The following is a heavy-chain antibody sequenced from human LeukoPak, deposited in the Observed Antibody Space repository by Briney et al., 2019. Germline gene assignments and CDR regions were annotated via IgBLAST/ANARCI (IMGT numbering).Heavy chain of an antibody. V-gene: IGHV3-73*01. CDR2: IRSKANMYAT. CDR1: GFTFSGSA. Sequence: GGSLRLSCAASGFTFSGSAMHWVRQASGKGLEWVGRIRSKANMYATAYAASVKGRFTISRDDSKNTAYLQMNSLKTEDTAVYYCTRQARSYFYGDDWYFDLWGRGTLVTVSS. J-gene: IGHJ2*01. D-gene: IGHD4-17*01. CDR3: TRQARSYFYGDDWYFDL.